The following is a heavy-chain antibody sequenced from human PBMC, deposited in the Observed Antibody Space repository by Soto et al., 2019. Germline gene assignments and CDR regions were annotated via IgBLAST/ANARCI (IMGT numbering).Heavy chain of an antibody. Sequence: GEYRRPSYGGSGVIFRRYWMHWVRQTLRRGLAWVSHISSDGRSTSYADSVKGRFTISRDNTQSTVCLEMNSVTAEDAGVYYCADS. J-gene: IGHJ5*01. CDR1: GVIFRRYW. CDR3: ADS. V-gene: IGHV3-74*01. CDR2: ISSDGRST.